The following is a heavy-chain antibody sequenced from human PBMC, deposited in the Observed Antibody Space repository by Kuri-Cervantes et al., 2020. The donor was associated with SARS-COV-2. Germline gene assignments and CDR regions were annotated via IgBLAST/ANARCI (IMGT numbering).Heavy chain of an antibody. V-gene: IGHV3-7*01. CDR1: GFTFSSYW. Sequence: GESLKISCAASGFTFSSYWMSWVRQAPGKGLEWVANIKQDGSEKYYVDSVKGRFTLSRDNAKNSLYLQMNSLRAEDTAVYYCARKKTDMDVWGKGTTVTVSS. CDR3: ARKKTDMDV. J-gene: IGHJ6*03. CDR2: IKQDGSEK. D-gene: IGHD1-14*01.